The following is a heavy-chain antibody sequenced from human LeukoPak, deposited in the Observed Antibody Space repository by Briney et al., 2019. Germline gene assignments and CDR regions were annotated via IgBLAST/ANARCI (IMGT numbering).Heavy chain of an antibody. CDR3: ARDSPVYYYDSSGSQRDAFDI. J-gene: IGHJ3*02. CDR2: ISAYNGNT. D-gene: IGHD3-22*01. CDR1: GYTFTSYG. Sequence: ASVKVSCRASGYTFTSYGISWVRQAPGQGLEWMGWISAYNGNTNYAQKLQGRVTMTTDTSTSTAYMELRSLRSDDTAVYYCARDSPVYYYDSSGSQRDAFDIWGQETMVTVPS. V-gene: IGHV1-18*01.